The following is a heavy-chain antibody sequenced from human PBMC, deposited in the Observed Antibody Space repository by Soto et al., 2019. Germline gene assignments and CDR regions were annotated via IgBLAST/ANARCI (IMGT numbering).Heavy chain of an antibody. CDR1: GFTFSSCA. D-gene: IGHD6-13*01. Sequence: EVQLLESGGGLQQPGGSLRLSCTASGFTFSSCAMSWVRQAPGKGLEWVSGISETGDDTYYADTVEGRFTISRDNFKNTLYLEMNSLRADDTAVYYCAKEGSSRRFDFDYWGQGILVTVSS. J-gene: IGHJ4*02. V-gene: IGHV3-23*01. CDR2: ISETGDDT. CDR3: AKEGSSRRFDFDY.